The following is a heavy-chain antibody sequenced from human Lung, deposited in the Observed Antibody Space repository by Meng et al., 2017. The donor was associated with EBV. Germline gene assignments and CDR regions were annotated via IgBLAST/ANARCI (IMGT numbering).Heavy chain of an antibody. Sequence: VQLVQSGAGVKRPGASVKVSCKASGYTFTSYAFIWVRQAPGQGLEWMGWISAYNGNTNYAPKLQDRVTMTTDSSTTTAYMELRSLTSDDTALYYCARQGGLLDLDYWGQGTLVTASS. V-gene: IGHV1-18*01. CDR1: GYTFTSYA. CDR2: ISAYNGNT. J-gene: IGHJ4*02. D-gene: IGHD2-15*01. CDR3: ARQGGLLDLDY.